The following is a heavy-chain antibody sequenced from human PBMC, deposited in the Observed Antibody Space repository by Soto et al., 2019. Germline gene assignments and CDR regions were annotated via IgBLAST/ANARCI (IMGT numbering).Heavy chain of an antibody. J-gene: IGHJ4*02. V-gene: IGHV3-30*03. CDR1: GFTFSDYA. CDR2: VSHDGRNT. D-gene: IGHD6-19*01. CDR3: AMGGRQWLVTSDFNC. Sequence: VQLVESGGGVVQPGRSLRLSCAASGFTFSDYAMHWVRQAPGKGLEWVAVVSHDGRNTHYADSVKGRFTISRDSSKNTVFLEMTSLRAEDTAVYYFAMGGRQWLVTSDFNCWGQGALVTVSS.